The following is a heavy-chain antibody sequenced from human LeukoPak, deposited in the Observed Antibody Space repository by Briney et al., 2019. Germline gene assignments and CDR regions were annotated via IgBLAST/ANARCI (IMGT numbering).Heavy chain of an antibody. CDR2: ISSNGGST. CDR3: ARVAGVGAKDY. J-gene: IGHJ4*02. Sequence: PGGSLRLSCSASGFTFSSYAMHWVRQAPGKGLEYVSAISSNGGSTYYADSVKGRFTISRDNSKNTLYLQMSSLRAEDTAVYYCARVAGVGAKDYWGQGTLVTVSS. D-gene: IGHD1-26*01. V-gene: IGHV3-64D*09. CDR1: GFTFSSYA.